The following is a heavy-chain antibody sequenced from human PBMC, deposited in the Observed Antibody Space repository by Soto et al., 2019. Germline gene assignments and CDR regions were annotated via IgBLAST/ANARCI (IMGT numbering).Heavy chain of an antibody. Sequence: ETLSLTCTVSVGSISSYYWSWIRQPPGKGLEWIGYIYYSGSTNYNPSLKSRVTISVDTSKNQFSLKLSSVTAADTAVYYCARIIAAAGYYYYGMDVWGQGTTVTVSS. CDR1: VGSISSYY. J-gene: IGHJ6*02. V-gene: IGHV4-59*01. CDR3: ARIIAAAGYYYYGMDV. CDR2: IYYSGST. D-gene: IGHD6-13*01.